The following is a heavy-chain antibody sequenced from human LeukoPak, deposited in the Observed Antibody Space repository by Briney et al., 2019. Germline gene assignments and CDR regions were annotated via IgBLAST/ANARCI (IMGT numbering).Heavy chain of an antibody. CDR1: GGSISSYY. Sequence: SETLSLTCTVSGGSISSYYWSWIRQPPGKGLEWIGYIYYSGSTNYNPSLKSRVTISVDTSKNQFSLKLSSVTAADTAVYYCARDRYYYDGSARYFDYWGQGTLVTVSS. D-gene: IGHD3-22*01. CDR2: IYYSGST. V-gene: IGHV4-59*12. J-gene: IGHJ4*02. CDR3: ARDRYYYDGSARYFDY.